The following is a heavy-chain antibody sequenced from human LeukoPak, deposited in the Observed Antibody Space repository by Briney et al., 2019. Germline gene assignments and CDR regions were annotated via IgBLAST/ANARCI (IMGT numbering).Heavy chain of an antibody. CDR3: ARDYYGSGLY. Sequence: SETLSLTCTVSGGSISSYYWSWIRQPPGKGLEWIGYIYYSGSTYYNPSLKSRVTISVDTSKNQFSLKLSSVTAADTAVYYCARDYYGSGLYWGQGTLVTVSS. D-gene: IGHD3-10*01. CDR1: GGSISSYY. CDR2: IYYSGST. J-gene: IGHJ4*02. V-gene: IGHV4-59*12.